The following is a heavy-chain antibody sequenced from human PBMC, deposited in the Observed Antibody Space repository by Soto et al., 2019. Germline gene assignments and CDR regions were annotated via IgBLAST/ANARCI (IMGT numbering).Heavy chain of an antibody. Sequence: QVQLVQSGAEAKKPGSSVKVSCKASGGTFSSYATSWLRQAPTEGLEWMGGIFPIFGTANYAQKFQSRVTMPADESTSTAYMELSSTRSEDTAVYYCAGVLDSYGNSGGQGTLDTVSS. V-gene: IGHV1-69*01. CDR1: GGTFSSYA. CDR2: IFPIFGTA. D-gene: IGHD5-18*01. CDR3: AGVLDSYGNS. J-gene: IGHJ5*01.